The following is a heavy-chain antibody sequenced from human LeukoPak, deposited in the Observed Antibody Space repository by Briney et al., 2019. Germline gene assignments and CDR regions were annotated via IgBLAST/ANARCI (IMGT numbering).Heavy chain of an antibody. V-gene: IGHV3-30-3*01. Sequence: GGSLRLSCAASGFTFSSNVMHWVRQAPGKGLEWVAVISHDGNNKNYADSVKGRFTISRDNSKNTLYLQMNSLRAEDTAVYYCASLYGSGNFDYWGQGTLVTVSS. J-gene: IGHJ4*02. CDR3: ASLYGSGNFDY. D-gene: IGHD3-10*01. CDR2: ISHDGNNK. CDR1: GFTFSSNV.